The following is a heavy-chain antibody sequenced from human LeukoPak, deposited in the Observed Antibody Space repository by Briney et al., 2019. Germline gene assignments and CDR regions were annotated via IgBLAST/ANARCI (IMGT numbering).Heavy chain of an antibody. V-gene: IGHV1-69*02. CDR2: IIPIIDIA. CDR1: GYTFIGYY. D-gene: IGHD2/OR15-2a*01. Sequence: RASVKVSCKASGYTFIGYYIHWVRQAPGQGLEWMGRIIPIIDIANYAQKFRGRVTITADKSTDTSYMEPSSLRSEDTAVYFCAKPSTFHREGAYFESWGQGTLVTVSS. CDR3: AKPSTFHREGAYFES. J-gene: IGHJ4*02.